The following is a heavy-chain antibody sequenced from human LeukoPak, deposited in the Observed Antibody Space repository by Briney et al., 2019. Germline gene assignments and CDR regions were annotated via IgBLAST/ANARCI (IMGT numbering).Heavy chain of an antibody. V-gene: IGHV3-48*03. CDR1: GFSFRTYE. CDR3: ARDVGFGNGWPA. Sequence: GGSLRLSCVASGFSFRTYEMNWVRQAPGKGLEWISYISVGGSDEDYAESVKGRFSISRDNAKNSLFLQMNSLRVEDTAVYYCARDVGFGNGWPAWGQGTLVTVSS. J-gene: IGHJ5*02. CDR2: ISVGGSDE. D-gene: IGHD6-19*01.